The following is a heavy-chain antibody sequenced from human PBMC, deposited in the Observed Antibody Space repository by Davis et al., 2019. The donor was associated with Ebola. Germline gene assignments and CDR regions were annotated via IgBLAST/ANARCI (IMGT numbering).Heavy chain of an antibody. J-gene: IGHJ6*03. CDR2: IKQDGSEK. D-gene: IGHD4-17*01. Sequence: GESLKISCAASGFTFSSYWMSWVRQAPGKGLEWVANIKQDGSEKYYVDSVKGRFTISRDNAKNSLYLQMNSLRAEDTAVYYCARVQGVPYGDYYYYYYMDVWGKGTTVTVSS. CDR3: ARVQGVPYGDYYYYYYMDV. CDR1: GFTFSSYW. V-gene: IGHV3-7*01.